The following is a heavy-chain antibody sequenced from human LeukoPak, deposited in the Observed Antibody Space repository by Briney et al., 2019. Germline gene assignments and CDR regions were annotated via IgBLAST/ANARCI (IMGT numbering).Heavy chain of an antibody. Sequence: PGGSLRLSCAASGFTFSSYGMHWVRQAPGKGLEWVAFIRYDGSNKYYADSVKGRFTISRDNSKNTLYLQMNSLRAEDMAVYYCASGGIVGAYFDYWGQGTLVTVSS. CDR2: IRYDGSNK. D-gene: IGHD1-26*01. J-gene: IGHJ4*02. CDR3: ASGGIVGAYFDY. CDR1: GFTFSSYG. V-gene: IGHV3-30*02.